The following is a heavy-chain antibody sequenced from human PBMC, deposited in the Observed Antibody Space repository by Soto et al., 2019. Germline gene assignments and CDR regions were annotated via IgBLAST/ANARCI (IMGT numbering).Heavy chain of an antibody. CDR3: ARPFETSGWFDY. Sequence: GEPLKISSKASGYSFTSYWIGLVRQMPGQGLXYMXXIXXDXSXXXYXXSFQGQVTISADKSISTAYLQWTSLKASDTAMYYCARPFETSGWFDYWGQGTLVTASS. CDR1: GYSFTSYW. J-gene: IGHJ5*01. CDR2: IXXDXSXX. V-gene: IGHV5-51*01. D-gene: IGHD6-19*01.